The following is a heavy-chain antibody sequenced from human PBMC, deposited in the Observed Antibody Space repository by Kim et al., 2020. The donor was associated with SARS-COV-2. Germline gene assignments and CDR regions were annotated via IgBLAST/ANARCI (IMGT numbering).Heavy chain of an antibody. J-gene: IGHJ6*02. Sequence: GGSLRLSCATSGFTFISYAMHWVRQAPGKGLEYVSAISSNGGSTYYADSVKGRFTISRDNSKNTLYLQMGSLRAEDMAVYYGARGRSSSVYDGMDVWGQG. CDR2: ISSNGGST. D-gene: IGHD6-6*01. CDR1: GFTFISYA. CDR3: ARGRSSSVYDGMDV. V-gene: IGHV3-64*02.